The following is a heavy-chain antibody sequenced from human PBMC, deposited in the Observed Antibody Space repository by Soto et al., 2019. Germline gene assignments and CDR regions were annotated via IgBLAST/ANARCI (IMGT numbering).Heavy chain of an antibody. J-gene: IGHJ5*02. Sequence: ASVKVSCKASGYTFTTYRMSWVRQAPGQGLEWMGRISPYSGNTNYAQKFQGRVTMTTDTSTSTSYMELTSLRSDDTAVYYCAREDGYCTRTICSHWFAPWGQGTLVTVSS. CDR1: GYTFTTYR. CDR3: AREDGYCTRTICSHWFAP. D-gene: IGHD2-2*03. CDR2: ISPYSGNT. V-gene: IGHV1-18*04.